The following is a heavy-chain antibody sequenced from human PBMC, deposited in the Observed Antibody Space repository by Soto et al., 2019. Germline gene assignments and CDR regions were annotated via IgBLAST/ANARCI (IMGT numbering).Heavy chain of an antibody. D-gene: IGHD6-13*01. CDR2: ISAYNGNT. CDR3: ATNQQGNPDFDF. CDR1: GYTFTSYG. J-gene: IGHJ4*01. V-gene: IGHV1-18*04. Sequence: QVQLVQSGAEVKKPGASVKVSCKASGYTFTSYGISWVRQAPGQGLEWMGWISAYNGNTNYAQKLQGRVTMTTDTSTSTAYMEARSLRSYDTAVFYCATNQQGNPDFDFWGQGTLVTVSS.